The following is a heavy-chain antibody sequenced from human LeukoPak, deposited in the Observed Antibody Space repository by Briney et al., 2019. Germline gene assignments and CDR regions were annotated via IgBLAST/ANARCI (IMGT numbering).Heavy chain of an antibody. J-gene: IGHJ4*02. D-gene: IGHD2-15*01. CDR1: GGIFSSYG. V-gene: IGHV1-69*05. Sequence: SVKVSCKASGGIFSSYGITWVRQAPGQGLEWLGGTIPIFSSADYAQRFQGRVTITTDESTSTAYMELSSLRSDDTAVYYCARGPAKMVAVTHFDYWGQGTLVTVSS. CDR2: TIPIFSSA. CDR3: ARGPAKMVAVTHFDY.